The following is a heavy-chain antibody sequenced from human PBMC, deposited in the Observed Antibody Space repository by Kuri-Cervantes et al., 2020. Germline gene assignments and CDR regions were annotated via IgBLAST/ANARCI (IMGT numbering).Heavy chain of an antibody. Sequence: GGSLRPSCAASGFTFSSYAMHWVRQAPGKGLEWVAVISYDGSNKYYADSVKGRFTIFRDNAKNSLYLQMNSLRPEDTALYFCAKAANYDILTGYFPRWGQGTLVTVSS. D-gene: IGHD3-9*01. J-gene: IGHJ4*02. CDR3: AKAANYDILTGYFPR. CDR1: GFTFSSYA. CDR2: ISYDGSNK. V-gene: IGHV3-30-3*01.